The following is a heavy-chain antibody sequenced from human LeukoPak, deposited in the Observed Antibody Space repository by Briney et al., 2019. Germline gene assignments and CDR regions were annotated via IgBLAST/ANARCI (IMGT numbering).Heavy chain of an antibody. CDR2: IYSGGST. D-gene: IGHD3-10*01. V-gene: IGHV3-53*01. CDR1: GFTVSTNY. CDR3: AKAYYDSGSYGY. J-gene: IGHJ4*02. Sequence: GGSLRLSCAASGFTVSTNYMNWVRQAPGKGLEWVSVIYSGGSTYYADSVKGRFTISRDNPKNTLYLQMNSLRVEDTAVYYCAKAYYDSGSYGYWGQGTLVTVSS.